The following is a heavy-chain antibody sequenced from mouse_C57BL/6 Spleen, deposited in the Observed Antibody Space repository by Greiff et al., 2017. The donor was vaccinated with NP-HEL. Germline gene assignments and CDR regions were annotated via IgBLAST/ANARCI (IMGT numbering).Heavy chain of an antibody. D-gene: IGHD2-2*01. CDR2: IYPSDSET. Sequence: QVQLQQPGAELVRPGSSVKLSCKASGYTFTSYWMDWVKQRPGQGLEWIGNIYPSDSETHYNQKFKDKATLTVDKSSSTAYMQLSSLTSEDSAVYYCARCGYDQGSCFAYWGQGTLVPVSA. CDR1: GYTFTSYW. V-gene: IGHV1-61*01. J-gene: IGHJ3*01. CDR3: ARCGYDQGSCFAY.